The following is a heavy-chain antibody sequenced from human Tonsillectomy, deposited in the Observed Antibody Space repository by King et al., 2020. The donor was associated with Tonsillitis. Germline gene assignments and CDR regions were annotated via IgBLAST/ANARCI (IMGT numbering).Heavy chain of an antibody. D-gene: IGHD6-19*01. Sequence: QVQLVESGGGVVQPGRSLRLSCAASGFTFSNYGIHWVRQAPGKGLEWVAVISYDGSYKYYGDSVKGRFTISRDNSKNTLYLQMNSLRTEDTAVYYCAKHSHNSGSPDYWGQGTLVTVSS. CDR3: AKHSHNSGSPDY. CDR2: ISYDGSYK. J-gene: IGHJ4*02. V-gene: IGHV3-30*18. CDR1: GFTFSNYG.